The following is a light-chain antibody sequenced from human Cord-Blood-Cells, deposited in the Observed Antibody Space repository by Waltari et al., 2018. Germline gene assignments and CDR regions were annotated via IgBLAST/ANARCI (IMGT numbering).Light chain of an antibody. CDR3: QAWDSSTVV. Sequence: SYELTQPPSVSVSPGQTASITCSGAKLGDKYACWYQQKPGQPPVLVIYQDSKRPSGIPERFSGSNSGNTATLTISGTQAMDEADYYCQAWDSSTVVFGGGTKRTVL. CDR2: QDS. CDR1: KLGDKY. V-gene: IGLV3-1*01. J-gene: IGLJ2*01.